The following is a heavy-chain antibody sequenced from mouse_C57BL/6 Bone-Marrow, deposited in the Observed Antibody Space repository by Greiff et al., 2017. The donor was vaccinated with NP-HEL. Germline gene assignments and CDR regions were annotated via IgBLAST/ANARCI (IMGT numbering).Heavy chain of an antibody. V-gene: IGHV1-54*01. J-gene: IGHJ3*01. CDR3: ARGFAY. Sequence: QVQLQQSGAELVRPGTSVKVSCKASGYAFTNYLIEWVKQRPGQGLEWIGVINPGSGGTNYNEKFKGKATMTADKSSSTAYMQLSSLTSEDSAVYFCARGFAYGCQGTLVTVSA. CDR2: INPGSGGT. CDR1: GYAFTNYL.